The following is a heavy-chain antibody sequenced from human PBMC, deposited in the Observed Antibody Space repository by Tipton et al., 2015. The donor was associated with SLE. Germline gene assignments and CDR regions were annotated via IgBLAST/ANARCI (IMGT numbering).Heavy chain of an antibody. D-gene: IGHD1-7*01. Sequence: GRFSISRDNAENSLYLQMNSLRAEDTGVYYCARAGSTNNLFDNWGQGTLVTVSS. V-gene: IGHV3-11*06. J-gene: IGHJ4*02. CDR3: ARAGSTNNLFDN.